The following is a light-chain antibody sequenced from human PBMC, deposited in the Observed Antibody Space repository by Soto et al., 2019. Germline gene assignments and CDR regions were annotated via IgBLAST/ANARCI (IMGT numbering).Light chain of an antibody. CDR3: QQYGSSIT. Sequence: TGLTKSPATLSVSPGERASLSCRASQSVSINLAWYQQKPGQAPRLLIYGASTRATGIPARFSGSGSGTEFTLTINRLEPEDFAVFYCQQYGSSITFGQGTRLEN. V-gene: IGKV3-15*01. CDR2: GAS. CDR1: QSVSIN. J-gene: IGKJ5*01.